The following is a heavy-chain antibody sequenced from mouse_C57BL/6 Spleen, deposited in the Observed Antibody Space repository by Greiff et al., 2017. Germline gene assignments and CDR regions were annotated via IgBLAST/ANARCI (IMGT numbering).Heavy chain of an antibody. V-gene: IGHV1-61*01. CDR1: GYTFTSYW. Sequence: QVQLQQPGAELVRPGSSVKLSCKASGYTFTSYWMDWVTQRPGQGLEWIGNIYPSDSETHYNQKFKDKATLTVDKSSSTAYIQLSSLTSEDSAVYYCARGDDGYFDYWGQGTTLTVSS. CDR3: ARGDDGYFDY. J-gene: IGHJ2*01. D-gene: IGHD2-3*01. CDR2: IYPSDSET.